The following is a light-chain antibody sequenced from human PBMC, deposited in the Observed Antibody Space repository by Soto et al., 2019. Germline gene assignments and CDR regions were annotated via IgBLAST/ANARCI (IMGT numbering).Light chain of an antibody. CDR1: SSDVGGYNY. J-gene: IGLJ1*01. CDR3: SSYTSSSSRDV. V-gene: IGLV2-14*01. CDR2: EVS. Sequence: QSALTQPASVSGSPGQSITISCPGTSSDVGGYNYVSWYQQHPGKAPKLTIYEVSNRPSGVSNRFSGSKSGNTASLTISWLQADDEAEDYCSSYTSSSSRDVFGTGTKLTVL.